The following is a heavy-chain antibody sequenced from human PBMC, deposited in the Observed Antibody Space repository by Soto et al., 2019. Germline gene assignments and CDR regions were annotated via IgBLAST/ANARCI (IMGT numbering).Heavy chain of an antibody. CDR3: AREPGAYYDSSGYFLLDY. D-gene: IGHD3-22*01. J-gene: IGHJ4*02. Sequence: GASVKVSCKASGYTFTSYGISWVRQAPGQGLEWMGWISAYNGNTNYAQKLQGRVTMTTDTSTSTAYMELRSLRSDDTAVYYCAREPGAYYDSSGYFLLDYWGQGTLVTVSS. CDR2: ISAYNGNT. CDR1: GYTFTSYG. V-gene: IGHV1-18*01.